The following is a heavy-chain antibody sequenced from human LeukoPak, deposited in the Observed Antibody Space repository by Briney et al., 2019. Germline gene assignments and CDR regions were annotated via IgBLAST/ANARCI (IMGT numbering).Heavy chain of an antibody. V-gene: IGHV3-66*02. Sequence: GGSLRLSCAASGFTVSSNYMSWVRQAPGKGLEWVSVIYSGGSTYYADSVKGRFTISRDNSKNTLYLQVGSLRAEDTAVYYCAKVTKEKRGYTNGFDYWGQGTLVTVSS. D-gene: IGHD2-8*01. CDR2: IYSGGST. CDR3: AKVTKEKRGYTNGFDY. J-gene: IGHJ4*02. CDR1: GFTVSSNY.